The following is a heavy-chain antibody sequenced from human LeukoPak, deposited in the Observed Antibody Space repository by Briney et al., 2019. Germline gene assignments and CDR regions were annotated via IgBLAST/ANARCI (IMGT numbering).Heavy chain of an antibody. Sequence: PGGSLRLSCAASGFTFSNAWMSWVRQAPGEGREWVGCIKSKTAGGTTDYAAPVKGTFTISRDDSKNTLYMEMNSLKTEDTAVYYRTTGTGGYCSSTSCYRDLDYWGQGTLVTVSS. CDR2: IKSKTAGGTT. CDR1: GFTFSNAW. V-gene: IGHV3-15*01. J-gene: IGHJ4*02. CDR3: TTGTGGYCSSTSCYRDLDY. D-gene: IGHD2-2*01.